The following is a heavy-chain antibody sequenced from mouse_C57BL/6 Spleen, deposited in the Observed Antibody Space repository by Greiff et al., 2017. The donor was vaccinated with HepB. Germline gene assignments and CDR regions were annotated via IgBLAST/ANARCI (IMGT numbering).Heavy chain of an antibody. CDR1: GYSITSGYY. Sequence: EVKLVESGPGLVKPSQSLSLTCSVTGYSITSGYYWNWIRQFPGNKLEWMGYISYDGSNNYNPSLKNRISITRDTSKNQFFLKLNSVTTEDTATYYCARRLLLYYFDYWGQGTTLTVSS. J-gene: IGHJ2*01. V-gene: IGHV3-6*01. D-gene: IGHD1-2*01. CDR3: ARRLLLYYFDY. CDR2: ISYDGSN.